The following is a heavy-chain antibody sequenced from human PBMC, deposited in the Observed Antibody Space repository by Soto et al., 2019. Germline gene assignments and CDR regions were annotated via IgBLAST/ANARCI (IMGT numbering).Heavy chain of an antibody. Sequence: PGGSLRLSCAASGFTFSSYSMNWVRQAPGKGLEWVSSISSSSSYIYYADSVKGRFTISRDNAKNSLYLQMNSLRAEDTAVYYCARDRAVAWMCALDIWGQGTMVTVSS. D-gene: IGHD6-19*01. CDR3: ARDRAVAWMCALDI. CDR1: GFTFSSYS. J-gene: IGHJ3*02. CDR2: ISSSSSYI. V-gene: IGHV3-21*01.